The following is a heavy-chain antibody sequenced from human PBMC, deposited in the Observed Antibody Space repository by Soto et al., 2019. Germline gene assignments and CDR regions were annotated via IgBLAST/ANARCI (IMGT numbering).Heavy chain of an antibody. Sequence: PGGSLRLSCAASGFTVSSNYMSWVRQAPGKGLERVSVIYSGGSTYYADSVKGRFTISRDNSKNTLYLQMNSLRAEDTAVYYCARAKSLYCSGGSCRSNYYYYGMDVWGQGTTVTVSS. V-gene: IGHV3-53*01. CDR3: ARAKSLYCSGGSCRSNYYYYGMDV. D-gene: IGHD2-15*01. CDR1: GFTVSSNY. J-gene: IGHJ6*02. CDR2: IYSGGST.